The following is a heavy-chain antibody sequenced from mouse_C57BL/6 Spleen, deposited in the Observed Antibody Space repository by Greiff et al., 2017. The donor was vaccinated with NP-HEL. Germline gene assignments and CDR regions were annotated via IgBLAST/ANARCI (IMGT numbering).Heavy chain of an antibody. Sequence: EVKLMESGGDLVKPGGSLKLSCAASGFTFSSYGMSWVRQTPDKRLEWVATISSGGSYTYYPDSVKGRFTISRDSAKNTLYLQMSSLKSEDTAMYYCARHRDYGSSFFFDYWGQGTTLTVSS. CDR2: ISSGGSYT. D-gene: IGHD1-1*01. CDR1: GFTFSSYG. V-gene: IGHV5-6*01. CDR3: ARHRDYGSSFFFDY. J-gene: IGHJ2*01.